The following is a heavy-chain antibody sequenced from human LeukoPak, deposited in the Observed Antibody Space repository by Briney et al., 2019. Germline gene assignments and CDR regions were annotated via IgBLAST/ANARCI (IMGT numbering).Heavy chain of an antibody. CDR3: ARHSLVGATSSYFDL. CDR2: IYPGDSDT. J-gene: IGHJ5*02. CDR1: GYIFSNYW. V-gene: IGHV5-51*01. D-gene: IGHD1-26*01. Sequence: PGESLRISCKGSGYIFSNYWIVWVRQMPGKGLEWMGIIYPGDSDTRYSPSFQGQVTISADKSISTAYLQWSSLKASDSAMYYCARHSLVGATSSYFDLWGQGPLVTVSS.